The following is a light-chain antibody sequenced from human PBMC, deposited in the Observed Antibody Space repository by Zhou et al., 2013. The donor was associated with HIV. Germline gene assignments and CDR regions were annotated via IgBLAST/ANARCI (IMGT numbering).Light chain of an antibody. V-gene: IGKV1-NL1*01. CDR3: QQYSTTRALT. Sequence: DIDMTQSPSSLSASVGDRVTITCRARQDIRNSLAWYQQKPGKAPRLLIYATSRLESGVPSRFSGSGSGTDYSLTITSLQPEDSATYYCQQYSTTRALTFGGGTRLEIK. J-gene: IGKJ4*01. CDR2: ATS. CDR1: QDIRNS.